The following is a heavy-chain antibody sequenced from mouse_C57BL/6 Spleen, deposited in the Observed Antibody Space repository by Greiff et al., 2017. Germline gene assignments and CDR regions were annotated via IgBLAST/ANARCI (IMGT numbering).Heavy chain of an antibody. CDR2: ISSGSSNI. J-gene: IGHJ4*01. V-gene: IGHV5-17*01. CDR1: GFTFSDYG. CDR3: ARDPMDY. Sequence: EVMLVESGGGLVKPGGSLKLSCAASGFTFSDYGMHWVRQAPAKGLEWVAYISSGSSNIYYADSVKGRFTITRDNAKNTLFLKMTRLRSEDTAMYYCARDPMDYWGQGTLVTVSA.